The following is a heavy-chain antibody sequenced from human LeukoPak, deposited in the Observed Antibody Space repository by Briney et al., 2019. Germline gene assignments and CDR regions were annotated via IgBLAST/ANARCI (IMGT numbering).Heavy chain of an antibody. Sequence: GGSLRLSCAASGFTFSSYWMHWVRQAPGKGLVWVSVINSDGSGTSYADSVKGRFTISRDNSKNTLYLQMNSLRGEDAAVYNCASTSRGVIDYWGQGTLVTVSS. CDR1: GFTFSSYW. J-gene: IGHJ4*02. CDR3: ASTSRGVIDY. D-gene: IGHD3-10*01. V-gene: IGHV3-74*01. CDR2: INSDGSGT.